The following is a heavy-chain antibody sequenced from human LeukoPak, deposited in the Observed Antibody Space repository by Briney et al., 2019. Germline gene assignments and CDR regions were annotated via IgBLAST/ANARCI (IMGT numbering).Heavy chain of an antibody. CDR3: ARDRMAAAGFRIFDY. J-gene: IGHJ4*02. V-gene: IGHV4-59*01. D-gene: IGHD6-13*01. Sequence: PSETLCLTCVVSGVSISDYYSNWVRQPPGEGLEWVGYIHYSGRTDYNPSLKSRATISVDTSKIQFSLRLNSVIAADTAVYYCARDRMAAAGFRIFDYWGQGSLVTVSS. CDR1: GVSISDYY. CDR2: IHYSGRT.